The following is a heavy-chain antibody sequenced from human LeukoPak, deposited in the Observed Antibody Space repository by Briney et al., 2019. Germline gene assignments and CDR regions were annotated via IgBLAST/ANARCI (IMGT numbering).Heavy chain of an antibody. Sequence: SETLSLTCAASGDSINSGAYYWAWVRQPPGKGLQWMGSVYFSGTTYYNPSLNTRVTISIDTSTNQFSLKLDSVTAADTAVYSCARWRGHYFDYWGQGTLVTVSS. CDR2: VYFSGTT. D-gene: IGHD3-3*01. CDR3: ARWRGHYFDY. J-gene: IGHJ4*02. V-gene: IGHV4-39*01. CDR1: GDSINSGAYY.